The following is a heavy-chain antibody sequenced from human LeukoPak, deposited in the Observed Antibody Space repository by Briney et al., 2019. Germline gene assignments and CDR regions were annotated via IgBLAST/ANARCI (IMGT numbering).Heavy chain of an antibody. CDR1: GFTFSSYA. Sequence: GRSLRLSCAASGFTFSSYAMHWVRQAPGKGLECVAVISYDGSNKYYADSVKGRFTISRDNSKNTLYLQMNSLRAEDTAVYYCARGGDYADYLLDYWGQGTLVTVSS. V-gene: IGHV3-30-3*01. CDR3: ARGGDYADYLLDY. D-gene: IGHD4-17*01. J-gene: IGHJ4*02. CDR2: ISYDGSNK.